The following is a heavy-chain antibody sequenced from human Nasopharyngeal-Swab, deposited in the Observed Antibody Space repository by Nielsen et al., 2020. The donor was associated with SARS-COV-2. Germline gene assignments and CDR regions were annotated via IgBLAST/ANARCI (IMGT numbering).Heavy chain of an antibody. Sequence: SVNVSCKGSGYTLTDWTIHWVRQAPGKGGEWMGTVDHEDGEPIDAQNFQGRVNMTENTSTYTASLELSSLKSEDTAVYYCASEGSGVFGVVIYAFDIWGPGTLVTVSS. CDR1: GYTLTDWT. J-gene: IGHJ3*02. D-gene: IGHD3-3*01. V-gene: IGHV1-24*01. CDR2: VDHEDGEP. CDR3: ASEGSGVFGVVIYAFDI.